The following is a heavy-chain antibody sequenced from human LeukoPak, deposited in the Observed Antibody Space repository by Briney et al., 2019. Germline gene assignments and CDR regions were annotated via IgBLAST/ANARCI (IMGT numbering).Heavy chain of an antibody. J-gene: IGHJ4*02. D-gene: IGHD3-16*02. CDR1: AFTFRTYS. V-gene: IGHV3-21*01. CDR3: ARGSDFVWGSYRPYLDY. Sequence: GGSLRLSCVASAFTFRTYSMHWVRQAPGKGLEWVSSISGSTSYIYYADSVRGRFTISRDNAKNSLYLQMNSLRAEDTAVYYCARGSDFVWGSYRPYLDYWGQGTLVTVSS. CDR2: ISGSTSYI.